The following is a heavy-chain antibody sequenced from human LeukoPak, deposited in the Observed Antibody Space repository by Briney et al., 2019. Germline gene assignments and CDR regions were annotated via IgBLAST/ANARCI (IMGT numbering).Heavy chain of an antibody. CDR1: GGSISSSSYY. Sequence: SETLSLTCTVSGGSISSSSYYWGWIRQPPGKGLEWIGSMYYSGSTYYNPSLKSRVTISVDKSKNQFSLKLSSVTAADTAVYYCARVSTTYYYGSGSYSHFDYWGQGTLVTVSS. CDR3: ARVSTTYYYGSGSYSHFDY. J-gene: IGHJ4*02. D-gene: IGHD3-10*01. CDR2: MYYSGST. V-gene: IGHV4-39*07.